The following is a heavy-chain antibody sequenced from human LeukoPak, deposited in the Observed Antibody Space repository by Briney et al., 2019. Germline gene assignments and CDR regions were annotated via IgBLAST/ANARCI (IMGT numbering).Heavy chain of an antibody. CDR1: GYTFTSYG. D-gene: IGHD6-13*01. CDR2: ISAYNGNT. J-gene: IGHJ4*02. CDR3: ASPNVGSWYD. V-gene: IGHV1-18*01. Sequence: ASVKVSCKASGYTFTSYGISWVRQAPGQGLEWMGWISAYNGNTNYAQKLQGRVTMTEDTSTDTAYMELSSLRSEDTAVYYCASPNVGSWYDWGQGTLVTVSS.